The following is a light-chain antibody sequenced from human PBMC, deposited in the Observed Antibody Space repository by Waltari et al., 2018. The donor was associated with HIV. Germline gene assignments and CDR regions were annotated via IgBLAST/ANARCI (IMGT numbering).Light chain of an antibody. J-gene: IGKJ3*01. CDR1: QGIGYS. CDR2: SAS. Sequence: DIQMTQSPSSVSASVGDRVTITCRASQGIGYSLGRYQQKPGKAPKLLINSASTLQSGVPSRFSGSGSGTDFTLTISSLQPEDFTTYYCQQANSFPFTFGPGTKVDIK. CDR3: QQANSFPFT. V-gene: IGKV1-12*02.